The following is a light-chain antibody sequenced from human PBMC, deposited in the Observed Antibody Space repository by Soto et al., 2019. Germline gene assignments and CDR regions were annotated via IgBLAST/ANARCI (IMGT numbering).Light chain of an antibody. J-gene: IGLJ1*01. V-gene: IGLV2-14*01. Sequence: QSALTQPASVSGSPGQSITISCTGTSSDVGGYNYVSWYQQHPGKAPKLMIYEVSNRPSGVSNRFSGSKSGNTASLTISVLQAEDEADYYCSSYTSSSLYVFGTGTKLPVL. CDR3: SSYTSSSLYV. CDR1: SSDVGGYNY. CDR2: EVS.